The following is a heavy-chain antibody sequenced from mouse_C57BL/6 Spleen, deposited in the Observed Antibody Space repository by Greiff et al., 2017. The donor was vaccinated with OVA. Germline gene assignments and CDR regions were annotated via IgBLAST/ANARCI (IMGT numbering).Heavy chain of an antibody. Sequence: EVQLVESGGGLVKPGGSLKLSCAASGFTFSDYGVHWVRQAPEKGLEWVAYISSGSSTIYYADTVKGRFTISRDNAKNTLFLQMTSLRSEDTAMYYCARSTTVVAYYFDYWGQGTTLTVSS. CDR2: ISSGSSTI. D-gene: IGHD1-1*01. V-gene: IGHV5-17*01. CDR1: GFTFSDYG. J-gene: IGHJ2*01. CDR3: ARSTTVVAYYFDY.